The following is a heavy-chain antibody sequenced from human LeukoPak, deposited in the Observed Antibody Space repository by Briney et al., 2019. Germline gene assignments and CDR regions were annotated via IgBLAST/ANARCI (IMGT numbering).Heavy chain of an antibody. V-gene: IGHV1-46*01. J-gene: IGHJ4*02. D-gene: IGHD6-6*01. Sequence: GAAVTVSCMASGYTFTSYYMHWVRQAPGQGLEGMGIINPSGGSTNYAQKFQGRVTITRDTSTSTVYMELSSRNSEDPAVHYCARAGLHSRSSPFHYWGQGPLVTVPS. CDR2: INPSGGST. CDR1: GYTFTSYY. CDR3: ARAGLHSRSSPFHY.